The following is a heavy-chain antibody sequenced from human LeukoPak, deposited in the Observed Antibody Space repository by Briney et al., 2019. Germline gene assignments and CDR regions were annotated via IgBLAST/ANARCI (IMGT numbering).Heavy chain of an antibody. Sequence: GGSLRLSCAASGFTFSSYAMHWVRQAPGKGLEYVSAISSNGGSTYYANSVKGRFTISRDNSKNTLYLQMGSLRAEDMAVYYCARMSYCGGDCYSNHFDYWGQGTLVTVSS. V-gene: IGHV3-64*01. CDR2: ISSNGGST. J-gene: IGHJ4*02. CDR3: ARMSYCGGDCYSNHFDY. D-gene: IGHD2-21*01. CDR1: GFTFSSYA.